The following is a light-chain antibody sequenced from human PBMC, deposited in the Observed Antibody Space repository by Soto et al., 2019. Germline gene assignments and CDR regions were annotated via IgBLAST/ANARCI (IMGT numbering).Light chain of an antibody. V-gene: IGLV1-44*01. CDR3: AAWDDSLNGPV. Sequence: QSVLTQPPSASGTPGQRVTLSCSGSSSNIGSNTVNWYQQLPGTAPKLLIYRNNQRPSGVPDRFSGSKSGTSASLAISGLQSEDEADYYCAAWDDSLNGPVFGGGTQLTVL. CDR1: SSNIGSNT. J-gene: IGLJ2*01. CDR2: RNN.